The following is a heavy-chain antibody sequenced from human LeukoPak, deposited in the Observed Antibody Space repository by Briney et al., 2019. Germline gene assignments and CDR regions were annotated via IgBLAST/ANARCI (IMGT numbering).Heavy chain of an antibody. J-gene: IGHJ4*02. CDR3: VKRSDYGGNWNYFDY. D-gene: IGHD4-23*01. Sequence: GGSLRLSCAASGFTFSTYGMSWVRQAPGPGLELVSATSSGGGDTFYADSVKSRFTISRDNSKNTLYLQMNSLRAEDTAVYYCVKRSDYGGNWNYFDYWGQGTLVTVSS. CDR2: TSSGGGDT. V-gene: IGHV3-23*01. CDR1: GFTFSTYG.